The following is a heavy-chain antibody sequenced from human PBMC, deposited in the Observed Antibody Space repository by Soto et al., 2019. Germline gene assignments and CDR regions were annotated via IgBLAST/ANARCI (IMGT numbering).Heavy chain of an antibody. Sequence: TSETLSLTCAVYGGSFSGYYWSWIRQPPGKGLEWIGEINHSGSTNYNPSLKSRVTISVDTSKNQFSLKLSSVTAADTAVYYCARGQRQLVLWGNWFDPWGQGTLVTAPQ. D-gene: IGHD6-13*01. V-gene: IGHV4-34*01. CDR3: ARGQRQLVLWGNWFDP. J-gene: IGHJ5*02. CDR2: INHSGST. CDR1: GGSFSGYY.